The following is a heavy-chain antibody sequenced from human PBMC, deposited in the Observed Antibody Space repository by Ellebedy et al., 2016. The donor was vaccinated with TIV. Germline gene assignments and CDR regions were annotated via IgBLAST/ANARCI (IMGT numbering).Heavy chain of an antibody. CDR3: ARDRPRAVVVAATGIGGWFDP. CDR2: TSSSGSTI. D-gene: IGHD2-15*01. CDR1: GFTFSYYY. V-gene: IGHV3-11*01. J-gene: IGHJ5*02. Sequence: GESLKISCAASGFTFSYYYMSLIRQAPGKGLGWVSYTSSSGSTIYYADPVKGGFTISRDNPKNSLYLQMNSLRAEDTAVYYCARDRPRAVVVAATGIGGWFDPWGQGTLVTVSS.